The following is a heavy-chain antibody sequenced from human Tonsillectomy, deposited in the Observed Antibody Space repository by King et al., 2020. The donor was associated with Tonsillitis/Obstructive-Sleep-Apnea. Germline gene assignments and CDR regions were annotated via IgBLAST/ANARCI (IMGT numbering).Heavy chain of an antibody. D-gene: IGHD3-3*01. CDR3: ARGNNFWSGYYDEQYYYYYMDV. Sequence: VQLVESGAEVKKPGESLKISCKGSGYNFTTYWIAWVRQMPGKGLEWKGIIYPGDSDTRHSPSFQGQVTISADKSISTAYLQWSSLKASDTAMYYCARGNNFWSGYYDEQYYYYYMDVWGKGTTVTVSS. J-gene: IGHJ6*03. V-gene: IGHV5-51*01. CDR1: GYNFTTYW. CDR2: IYPGDSDT.